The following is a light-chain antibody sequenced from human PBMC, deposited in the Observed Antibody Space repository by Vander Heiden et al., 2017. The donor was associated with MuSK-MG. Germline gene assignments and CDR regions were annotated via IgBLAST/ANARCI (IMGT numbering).Light chain of an antibody. J-gene: IGLJ2*01. CDR2: EES. V-gene: IGLV3-21*02. CDR3: QVWDSSGYHHVV. Sequence: SYGLTQPPSVSVAPGPTATLTCGGDSIGTKSVHWYQQKLGQAPVLGGEEESDRPSGIPERFSGANSGNTDSLRVSRGEDGDEADEVGQVWDSSGYHHVVCGGGTKLTVL. CDR1: SIGTKS.